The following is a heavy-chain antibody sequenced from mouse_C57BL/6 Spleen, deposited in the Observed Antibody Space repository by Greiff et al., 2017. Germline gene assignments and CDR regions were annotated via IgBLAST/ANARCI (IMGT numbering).Heavy chain of an antibody. D-gene: IGHD3-2*02. CDR2: INPNNGGT. CDR1: GYTFTDYY. Sequence: EVQLQQSGPELVKPGASVKISCKASGYTFTDYYMNWVKQSHGKSLEWIGDINPNNGGTSYNQKFKGKATLTVGKSSSTAYMELRSLTSEDSAVYYCASSGSLDYWGQGTTLTVSS. CDR3: ASSGSLDY. J-gene: IGHJ2*01. V-gene: IGHV1-26*01.